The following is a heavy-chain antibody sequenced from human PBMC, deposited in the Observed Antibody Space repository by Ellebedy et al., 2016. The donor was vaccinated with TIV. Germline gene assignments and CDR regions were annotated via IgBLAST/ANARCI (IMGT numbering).Heavy chain of an antibody. Sequence: ASVKVSCXASGYTFIANYIHWVRQAPGQGLEWMGWINVNSGATKYAQKFQDWVTMTRDTSISTAYMELSGLKSDDTALYYCARVSRWEAFDIWGQGTMVTVSS. CDR3: ARVSRWEAFDI. CDR1: GYTFIANY. J-gene: IGHJ3*02. CDR2: INVNSGAT. V-gene: IGHV1-2*04. D-gene: IGHD1-26*01.